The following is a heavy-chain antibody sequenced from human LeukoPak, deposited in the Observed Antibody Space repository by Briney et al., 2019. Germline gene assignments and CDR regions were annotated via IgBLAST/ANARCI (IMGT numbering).Heavy chain of an antibody. CDR1: GFTFSSYS. J-gene: IGHJ4*02. CDR2: ISSSSSYI. D-gene: IGHD3-10*01. Sequence: PGGSLRLSCAASGFTFSSYSMNWVRQAPGKGPEWVSSISSSSSYIYYADSVKGRFTISRDNAKNSLYLQMNSLRAEDTAVYYCAREAYTYGSGSYDYWGQGTLVTVSS. CDR3: AREAYTYGSGSYDY. V-gene: IGHV3-21*01.